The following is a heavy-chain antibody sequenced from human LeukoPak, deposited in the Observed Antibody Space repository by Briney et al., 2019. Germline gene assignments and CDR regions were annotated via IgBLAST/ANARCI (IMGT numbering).Heavy chain of an antibody. V-gene: IGHV1-69*06. CDR1: GGTFSSYA. Sequence: ASVKVSCKASGGTFSSYAISWVRQAPGQGLEWMGGIIPIFGTANYAQKFQGRVTITADKSTSTAYMELSSPRSEDTAVYYCASPRRDTAMARAFDIWGQGTMVTVSS. CDR2: IIPIFGTA. J-gene: IGHJ3*02. CDR3: ASPRRDTAMARAFDI. D-gene: IGHD5-18*01.